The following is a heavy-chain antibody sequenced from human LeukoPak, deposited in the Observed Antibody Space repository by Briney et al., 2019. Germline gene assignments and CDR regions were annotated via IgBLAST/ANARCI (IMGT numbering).Heavy chain of an antibody. J-gene: IGHJ4*02. Sequence: SETLSLTCAVYGGSFSGYYWSWIRQPPGKGLEWIGEINHSGSTNYNPSLKSRVTISVDTSKNQFSLKLSSVTAADTAVYYCARDYGGNSLNYYFDYWGQGTLATVSS. CDR3: ARDYGGNSLNYYFDY. D-gene: IGHD4-23*01. V-gene: IGHV4-34*01. CDR1: GGSFSGYY. CDR2: INHSGST.